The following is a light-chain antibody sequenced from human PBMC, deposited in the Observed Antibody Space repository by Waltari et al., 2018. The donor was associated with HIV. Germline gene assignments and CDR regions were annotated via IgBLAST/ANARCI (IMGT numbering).Light chain of an antibody. J-gene: IGKJ5*01. CDR3: QQSYSTPIT. V-gene: IGKV1-39*01. CDR1: QSISSY. CDR2: AAS. Sequence: DIQMTQSPSALSASVGDRVTITCRASQSISSYLNWYQQKPGKVPKLLIYAASSLQSWVPSRFSGSGSGTDFTLTISSLQPEDFATYYCQQSYSTPITFGQGTRLEIK.